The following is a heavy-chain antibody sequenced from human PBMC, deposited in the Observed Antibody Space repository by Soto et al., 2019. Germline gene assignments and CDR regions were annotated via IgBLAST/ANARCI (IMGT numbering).Heavy chain of an antibody. V-gene: IGHV3-15*07. CDR2: IKSKTDGGTT. CDR1: GFTFSNAW. D-gene: IGHD3-22*01. CDR3: TTDSYSTIIIVRFDS. J-gene: IGHJ4*01. Sequence: GGSLRLSCAASGFTFSNAWINCVRQAPEKGLEWVGRIKSKTDGGTTDYAEPVKGRFAISRDDSNNMVYLQMNSLKIEDTAVYYCTTDSYSTIIIVRFDSCDHGTLVTVSS.